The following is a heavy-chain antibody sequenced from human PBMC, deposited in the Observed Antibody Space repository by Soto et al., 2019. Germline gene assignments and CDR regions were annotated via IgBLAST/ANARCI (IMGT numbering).Heavy chain of an antibody. J-gene: IGHJ5*02. D-gene: IGHD2-2*01. V-gene: IGHV3-23*01. CDR1: GFTFSSYA. CDR2: ISGSGGST. Sequence: PGGSLRLSCAASGFTFSSYAMSWVRQAPGKGLEWVSAISGSGGSTYYADSVKGRFTISRDNSKNTLYLQMNSLRAEDTAVYYCAKDRSGYCSSTSCYALTSALFDPWGQGTLVTVSS. CDR3: AKDRSGYCSSTSCYALTSALFDP.